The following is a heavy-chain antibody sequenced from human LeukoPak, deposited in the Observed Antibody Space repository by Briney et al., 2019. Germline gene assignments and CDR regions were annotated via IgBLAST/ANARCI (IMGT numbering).Heavy chain of an antibody. CDR3: ARVDTAMVYWYFDL. J-gene: IGHJ2*01. Sequence: PGGSLRLSCAASGFTFSTYWMHWVRQVPGKGLVWVSRINSDGGSTSYADSVKGRFTISRDNAKNTLYLQMNSLRPEDTAVYYCARVDTAMVYWYFDLWGRGTLVTVSS. CDR2: INSDGGST. V-gene: IGHV3-74*01. D-gene: IGHD5-18*01. CDR1: GFTFSTYW.